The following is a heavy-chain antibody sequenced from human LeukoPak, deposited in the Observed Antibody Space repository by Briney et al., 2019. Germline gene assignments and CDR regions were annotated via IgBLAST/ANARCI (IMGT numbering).Heavy chain of an antibody. CDR3: ARDPAITMIVVVTPTYYFDY. J-gene: IGHJ4*02. CDR2: INPNSGGT. V-gene: IGHV1-2*02. Sequence: ASVKVSCKASGYTFTGYYMRWVRQAPGQGLEWMGWINPNSGGTNYAQKFQGRVTMTRDTSISTAYMELSRLRSDDTAVYYCARDPAITMIVVVTPTYYFDYWGQGTLVTVSS. CDR1: GYTFTGYY. D-gene: IGHD3-22*01.